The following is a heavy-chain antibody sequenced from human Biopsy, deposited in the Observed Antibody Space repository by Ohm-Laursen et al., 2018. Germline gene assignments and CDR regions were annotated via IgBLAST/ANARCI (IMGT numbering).Heavy chain of an antibody. Sequence: SSVKVSCKASGGTFINYDISWVRQAPGQGLEWMGGIIPMFGTANYAQMFQGRVTISADESTSTSYMELRSLTTEDTAIYYCARGPHSGSHSCFDYWGRGTLVTVSS. V-gene: IGHV1-69*01. J-gene: IGHJ4*02. CDR1: GGTFINYD. CDR2: IIPMFGTA. D-gene: IGHD1-26*01. CDR3: ARGPHSGSHSCFDY.